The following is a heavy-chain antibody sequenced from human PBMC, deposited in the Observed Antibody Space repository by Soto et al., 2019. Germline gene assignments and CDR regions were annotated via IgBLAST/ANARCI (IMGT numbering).Heavy chain of an antibody. CDR3: ARRFGSAYGMDV. CDR1: GGTFSSYG. Sequence: QLQLVQSGAEVMKPGSSVKVSCKASGGTFSSYGVNWLRQAPGEGLEWMGGIIPVVGPPNYGPKFQGRVTITADESTGTAYMELSSLITEDTAVYYCARRFGSAYGMDVWGQGSTVTVSS. D-gene: IGHD1-26*01. J-gene: IGHJ6*01. V-gene: IGHV1-69*01. CDR2: IIPVVGPP.